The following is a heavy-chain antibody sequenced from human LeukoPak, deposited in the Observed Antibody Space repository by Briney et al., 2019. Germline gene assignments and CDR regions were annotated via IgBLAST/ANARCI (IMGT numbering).Heavy chain of an antibody. Sequence: GGSLRLSCAASGFTFSNYWMSWVRQAPGKGLEWVANIKQDGSEKYYVDSVKGRFTISRDNAKNSLYLQMTSLRAEDTAVYYCARGYGDSSGFYWGQGTLVTVSS. D-gene: IGHD3-22*01. J-gene: IGHJ4*02. CDR3: ARGYGDSSGFY. V-gene: IGHV3-7*01. CDR1: GFTFSNYW. CDR2: IKQDGSEK.